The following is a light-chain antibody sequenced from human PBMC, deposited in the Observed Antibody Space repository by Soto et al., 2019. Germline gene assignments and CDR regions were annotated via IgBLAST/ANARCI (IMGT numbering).Light chain of an antibody. CDR3: LQDYTYPLT. J-gene: IGKJ4*01. V-gene: IGKV1-6*01. Sequence: AIQMTQSASSLSASVGDRVTITCRASQGVKNDLGWYQQRPGKAPKLLIYAASSLQSGVPSRFSGSGSGTDFTLTITSLQPEDFATYYCLQDYTYPLTFGGGTKVDIK. CDR1: QGVKND. CDR2: AAS.